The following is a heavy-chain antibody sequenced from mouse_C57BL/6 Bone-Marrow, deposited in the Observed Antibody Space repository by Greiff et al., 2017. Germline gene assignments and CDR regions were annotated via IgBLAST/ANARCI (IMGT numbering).Heavy chain of an antibody. J-gene: IGHJ2*01. CDR1: GYTFTSYW. D-gene: IGHD1-1*01. CDR3: ARYVYYYGSSPYFDY. CDR2: INPSNGGT. Sequence: QVQLQQPGTELVKPGASVKLSCKASGYTFTSYWMHWVKQRPGQGLEWIGNINPSNGGTNYNEKFKSKATLTVDKSSSTAYMQLSSLTSEDSAVYYFARYVYYYGSSPYFDYWGQGTTLTVSS. V-gene: IGHV1-53*01.